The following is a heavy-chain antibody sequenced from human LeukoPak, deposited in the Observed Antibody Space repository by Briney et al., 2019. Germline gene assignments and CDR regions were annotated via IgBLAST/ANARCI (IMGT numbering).Heavy chain of an antibody. V-gene: IGHV4-30-4*08. CDR2: IYYSGST. D-gene: IGHD6-13*01. CDR3: ARDGFKSSSWPNWFDP. J-gene: IGHJ5*02. Sequence: KSSQTLSLTCTVSGGSISSGDYYWSWIRQPPGKGLEWIGYIYYSGSTYYNPSLKSRVTISVDTSKNQFSLKLSSVTAADTAVYYCARDGFKSSSWPNWFDPWGQGTLVTVSS. CDR1: GGSISSGDYY.